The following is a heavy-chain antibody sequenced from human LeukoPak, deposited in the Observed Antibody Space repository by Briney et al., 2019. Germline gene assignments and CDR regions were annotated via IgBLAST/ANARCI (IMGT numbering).Heavy chain of an antibody. V-gene: IGHV4-34*01. CDR3: ASYYGSGISSHYYYMDV. CDR1: GGSFSGYY. J-gene: IGHJ6*03. Sequence: AEILSLTWAVDGGSFSGYYWSWIRQPPGKGLEWVGVITHSGSTNYNPSLRGRVTISVDTSKNHFSLQLSTLTAADTAVYFCASYYGSGISSHYYYMDVWSKGTAVTISS. CDR2: ITHSGST. D-gene: IGHD3-10*01.